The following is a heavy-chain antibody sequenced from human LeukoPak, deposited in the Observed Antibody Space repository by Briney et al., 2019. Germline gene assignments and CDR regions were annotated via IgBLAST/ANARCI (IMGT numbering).Heavy chain of an antibody. CDR2: INPNSGGT. CDR3: ARAWDHRVAATAY. D-gene: IGHD2-15*01. V-gene: IGHV1-2*02. Sequence: APVKVSCKASGYTFTGYYMHWVRQAPGQGLEWMGWINPNSGGTNYAQKFQGRVTMTRDTSISTAYMELSRLRSDDTAVYYCARAWDHRVAATAYWGQGTLVTVSS. CDR1: GYTFTGYY. J-gene: IGHJ4*02.